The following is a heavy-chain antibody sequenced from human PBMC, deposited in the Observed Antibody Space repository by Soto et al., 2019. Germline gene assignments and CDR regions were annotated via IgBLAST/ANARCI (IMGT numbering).Heavy chain of an antibody. D-gene: IGHD6-13*01. Sequence: PSETLSLTCTVSGGSISSGGYYWSWIRQHPGKGLEWIGYIYYSGSTYYNPSLKSRVTISVDTSKNQFSLKLSSVTAADTAVYYCANYEESIAAAGIWGQGTLVTVSA. J-gene: IGHJ4*02. CDR2: IYYSGST. V-gene: IGHV4-31*03. CDR1: GGSISSGGYY. CDR3: ANYEESIAAAGI.